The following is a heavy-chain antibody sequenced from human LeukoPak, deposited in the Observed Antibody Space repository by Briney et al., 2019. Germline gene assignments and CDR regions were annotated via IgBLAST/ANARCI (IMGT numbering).Heavy chain of an antibody. CDR2: ISAYNGNT. CDR3: ARAFLTIFGVVDYYMDV. CDR1: GGTFSSYA. D-gene: IGHD3-3*01. J-gene: IGHJ6*03. V-gene: IGHV1-18*01. Sequence: ASVKVSCKASGGTFSSYAISWVRQAPGQGLEWMGWISAYNGNTNYAQKLQGRVTMTTDTSTSTAYMELRSLRSDDTAVYYCARAFLTIFGVVDYYMDVWGKGTTVTVSS.